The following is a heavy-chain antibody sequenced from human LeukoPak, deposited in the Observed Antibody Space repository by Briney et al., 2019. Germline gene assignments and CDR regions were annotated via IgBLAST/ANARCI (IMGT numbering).Heavy chain of an antibody. CDR2: INSYNGRT. Sequence: ASVKVSCKASGYSFTNYGINWVRQAPGQGLEWMGWINSYNGRTNYARQLQGRGIMTTDTSTSTAYMELRSLRSDDTAVYYCTREPGRYYYESGSLTTPSFDIWGQGTLVTVSS. D-gene: IGHD3-10*01. V-gene: IGHV1-18*01. J-gene: IGHJ3*02. CDR1: GYSFTNYG. CDR3: TREPGRYYYESGSLTTPSFDI.